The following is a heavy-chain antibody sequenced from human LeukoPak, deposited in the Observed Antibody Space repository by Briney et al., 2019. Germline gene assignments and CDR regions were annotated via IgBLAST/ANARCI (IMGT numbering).Heavy chain of an antibody. CDR2: IYYSGST. V-gene: IGHV4-31*03. J-gene: IGHJ4*02. CDR3: ARVLLYDILTGYYDY. D-gene: IGHD3-9*01. CDR1: GGSISSGGYY. Sequence: SQTLSLTCTVSGGSISSGGYYWSWIRQHPGKGLEWIGYIYYSGSTYYNPSLKGRVTISVDTSKNQFSLKLSSVTAADTAVYYCARVLLYDILTGYYDYWGQGTLVTVSS.